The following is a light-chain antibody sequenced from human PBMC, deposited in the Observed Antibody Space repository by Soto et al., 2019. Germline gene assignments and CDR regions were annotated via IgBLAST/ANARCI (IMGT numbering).Light chain of an antibody. CDR2: GAS. J-gene: IGKJ5*01. CDR1: QSVASS. Sequence: ETARTPPPAILAVSPGERVTLSCRASQSVASSVAWYQQKPGQAPRLIIYGASTRATDFPARFSGSGSGTEFTLTISSLQSEDFAVYHCQQYHDWPITFGQGTRLEIK. CDR3: QQYHDWPIT. V-gene: IGKV3-15*01.